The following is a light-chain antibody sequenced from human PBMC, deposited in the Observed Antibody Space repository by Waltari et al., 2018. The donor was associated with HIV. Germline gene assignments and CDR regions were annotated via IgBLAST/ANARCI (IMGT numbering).Light chain of an antibody. CDR1: QSVLHSSNRNNY. V-gene: IGKV4-1*01. J-gene: IGKJ1*01. Sequence: DIVMTKSPDSLVVSLGERATINCKSSQSVLHSSNRNNYLAWYQQKPGKPPKLLICCASSGGSGVPDRFSGSGSGTDFTRTISSLQAEDVAVYYCQQYFSNPRTFGQGTKVEIK. CDR2: CAS. CDR3: QQYFSNPRT.